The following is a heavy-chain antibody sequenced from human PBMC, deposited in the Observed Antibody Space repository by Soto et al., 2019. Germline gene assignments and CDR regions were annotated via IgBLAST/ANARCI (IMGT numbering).Heavy chain of an antibody. CDR1: GFTFSSYA. Sequence: GGSLRLSCAASGFTFSSYAMSWVRQAPGKGLEWVSAISGSGGSTYYADSVKGRFTISRDNSKNTLYLQMNSLRAEDTAVYYCAKESGIVVVVAEWYFDYWGQGTLVTVSS. J-gene: IGHJ4*02. V-gene: IGHV3-23*01. D-gene: IGHD2-15*01. CDR3: AKESGIVVVVAEWYFDY. CDR2: ISGSGGST.